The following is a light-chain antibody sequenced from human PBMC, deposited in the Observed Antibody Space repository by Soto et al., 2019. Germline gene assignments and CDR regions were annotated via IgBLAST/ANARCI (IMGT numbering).Light chain of an antibody. CDR2: NNN. CDR3: AAWDDSLNGHVV. J-gene: IGLJ2*01. V-gene: IGLV1-44*01. CDR1: SSNIGSDS. Sequence: QAVVTQPPSASGTPGQRVTISCSGSSSNIGSDSVSWFHQLPGTAPKLLIYNNNQRPSGVPDRFSGSKSGTSASLAISELQSEDEADYYCAAWDDSLNGHVVVGGGTKLTVL.